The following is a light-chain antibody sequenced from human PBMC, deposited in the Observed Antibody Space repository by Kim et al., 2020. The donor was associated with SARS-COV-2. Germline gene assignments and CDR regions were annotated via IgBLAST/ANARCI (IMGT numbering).Light chain of an antibody. CDR3: QAWDNSAGL. J-gene: IGLJ7*01. Sequence: VSPGQTPKFTCSGDKLKQKFACCSQQKPGQSPWAVIYRDDNRPSGVPERFSGSKSGNTATLTISETQPMDEADYYCQAWDNSAGLFGGGTQLTVL. CDR1: KLKQKF. V-gene: IGLV3-1*01. CDR2: RDD.